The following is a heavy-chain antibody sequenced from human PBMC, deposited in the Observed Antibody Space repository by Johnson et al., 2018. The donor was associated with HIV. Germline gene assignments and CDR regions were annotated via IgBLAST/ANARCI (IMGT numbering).Heavy chain of an antibody. D-gene: IGHD3-3*01. Sequence: QVQLVESGGGLVQRGGSLRLSCAASGFTFSSYAIHWVRQAPGKGLEWVAAISYDGSDKSYADSVKGRFTISRDNSKNTLHLQMNSLRAEDTAVYYCAKGLTFFGVAMINAPLDIWGQGTMVTVSS. V-gene: IGHV3-30*04. CDR3: AKGLTFFGVAMINAPLDI. J-gene: IGHJ3*02. CDR1: GFTFSSYA. CDR2: ISYDGSDK.